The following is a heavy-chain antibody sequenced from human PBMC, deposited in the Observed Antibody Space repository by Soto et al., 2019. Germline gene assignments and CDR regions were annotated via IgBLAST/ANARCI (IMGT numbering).Heavy chain of an antibody. Sequence: SETLSLTCTVSGGSISSSSYYWGWIRQPPGKGLEWIGSIYYSGSTYYNPSLKSRVTISVDTSKNQFSLKLTSVTAADTAVYYCARYSSGSDYWGQGTLVTVSS. V-gene: IGHV4-39*01. J-gene: IGHJ4*02. D-gene: IGHD6-19*01. CDR1: GGSISSSSYY. CDR2: IYYSGST. CDR3: ARYSSGSDY.